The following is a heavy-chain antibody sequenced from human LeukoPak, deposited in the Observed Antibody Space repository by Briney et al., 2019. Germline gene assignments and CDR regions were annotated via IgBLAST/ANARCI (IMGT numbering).Heavy chain of an antibody. D-gene: IGHD6-19*01. CDR3: ARTQCGLGWFGP. Sequence: SETLSLTCNVSGGSITTYYWSWIRQPAGKGLEWIGRIHSGGVTTYNPSFKSRVTMSVDTSKNQVSLILNPVTAADTARYYWARTQCGLGWFGPWGQGTLVTVSS. CDR2: IHSGGVT. V-gene: IGHV4-4*07. CDR1: GGSITTYY. J-gene: IGHJ5*02.